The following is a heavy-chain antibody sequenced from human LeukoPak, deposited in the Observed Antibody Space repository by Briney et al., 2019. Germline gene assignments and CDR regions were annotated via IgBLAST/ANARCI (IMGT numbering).Heavy chain of an antibody. J-gene: IGHJ2*01. CDR3: ARNLLLHWYFDL. V-gene: IGHV3-23*01. CDR1: GFTFSSYA. CDR2: VSGSGGST. D-gene: IGHD3-10*01. Sequence: GGSLRLSCAASGFTFSSYAMSWVRQAPGKGLDGVSAVSGSGGSTYYADSVKGHFTISRDNSKNTLYLQMNSMRAEDTAVYYCARNLLLHWYFDLWGRGTLVTVSS.